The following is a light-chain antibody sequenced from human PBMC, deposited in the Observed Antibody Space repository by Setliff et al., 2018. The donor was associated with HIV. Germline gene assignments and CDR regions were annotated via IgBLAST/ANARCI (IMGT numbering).Light chain of an antibody. CDR3: NSYTSTNTYV. CDR2: EVN. CDR1: SSDVGGYDY. J-gene: IGLJ1*01. V-gene: IGLV2-14*03. Sequence: SALAQPASVSGSPGQSITISCTGRSSDVGGYDYVSWYQQYPGKAPKLMIYEVNNRPSGVSNRFSGSKSGNSASLTISGLQTEDEADYYCNSYTSTNTYVFGTGTKV.